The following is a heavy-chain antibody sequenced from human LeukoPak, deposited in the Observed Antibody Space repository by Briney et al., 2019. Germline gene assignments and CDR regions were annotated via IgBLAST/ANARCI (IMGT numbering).Heavy chain of an antibody. V-gene: IGHV1-2*02. CDR3: AREGIADISVWFDP. CDR1: GYTFTDYY. J-gene: IGHJ5*02. Sequence: ASVKVSCRPSGYTFTDYYIHWVRQAPGQGLEWMGWINPNSGGTNSAQKFHGRVTMTSDTSISTAYMELSRLTSDDTAVYYCAREGIADISVWFDPWGQGTLVTVSS. D-gene: IGHD6-13*01. CDR2: INPNSGGT.